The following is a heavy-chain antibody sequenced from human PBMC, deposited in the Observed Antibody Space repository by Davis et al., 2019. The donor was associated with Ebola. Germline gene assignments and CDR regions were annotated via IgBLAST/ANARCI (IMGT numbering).Heavy chain of an antibody. J-gene: IGHJ4*02. V-gene: IGHV3-30*04. CDR1: GFTFRHYA. D-gene: IGHD3-3*01. CDR3: ARAVFHEVLDY. CDR2: VSHSEREK. Sequence: PGGSLRLSCAASGFTFRHYAMHWVHQAPGKGPEWVAVVSHSEREKFYADSVKGRFTISRDSSENTLYLQMNSLTADDTAVYYCARAVFHEVLDYWGQGTPVTVSP.